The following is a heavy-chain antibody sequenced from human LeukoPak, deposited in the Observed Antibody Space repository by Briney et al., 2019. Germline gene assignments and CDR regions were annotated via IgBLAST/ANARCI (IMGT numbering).Heavy chain of an antibody. J-gene: IGHJ4*02. D-gene: IGHD4-17*01. CDR2: LDPSDSYT. CDR3: ARRPNDLYDYGDYLLTD. V-gene: IGHV5-10-1*01. Sequence: GESLRISCQGSGYSFTSYWISWVRQMPGKGLAWMGRLDPSDSYTNYSPSFQGHVPISADKSISTAYLQWSSLKASDTAMYYCARRPNDLYDYGDYLLTDWGQGTLVTVSS. CDR1: GYSFTSYW.